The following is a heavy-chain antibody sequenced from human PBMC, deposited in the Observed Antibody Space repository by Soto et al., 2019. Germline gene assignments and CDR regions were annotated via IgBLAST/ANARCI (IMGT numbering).Heavy chain of an antibody. Sequence: GESLKISCAASGFTFSSYAMSWVRQAPGKGLEWVSAISGSGGSTYYADSVKGRFTISRDNSKNTLYLQMNSLRAEDTAVYYCAKDSSGWYSGVGNWFDPWGQGTLVTVSS. CDR3: AKDSSGWYSGVGNWFDP. CDR2: ISGSGGST. J-gene: IGHJ5*02. V-gene: IGHV3-23*01. CDR1: GFTFSSYA. D-gene: IGHD6-19*01.